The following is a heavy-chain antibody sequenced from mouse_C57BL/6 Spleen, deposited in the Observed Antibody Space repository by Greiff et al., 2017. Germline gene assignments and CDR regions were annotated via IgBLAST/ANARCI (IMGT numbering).Heavy chain of an antibody. CDR3: ARVGPGAMDY. Sequence: EVKLMESGPGLVKPSQSLSLTCSVTGYSITSGYYWNWIRQFPGNKLEWMGYISYTGSNNYNPSLKNRIPITRDTSKNQFFLKLNSVTTEDTATYYCARVGPGAMDYWGQGTSVTVSS. D-gene: IGHD4-1*01. CDR2: ISYTGSN. V-gene: IGHV3-6*01. J-gene: IGHJ4*01. CDR1: GYSITSGYY.